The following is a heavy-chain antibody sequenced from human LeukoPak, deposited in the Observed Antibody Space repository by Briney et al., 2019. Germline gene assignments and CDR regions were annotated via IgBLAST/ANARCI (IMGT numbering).Heavy chain of an antibody. J-gene: IGHJ4*02. D-gene: IGHD1-26*01. V-gene: IGHV3-73*01. Sequence: WGSLRLSCAASGFTFSGSAMHWVRQASGKGLEWVGRIRSKANSYATAYAASVKGRFTISRDDSKNTAYLQMNSLKTEDTAVYYCTRHVGATFDTHDYWGQGTLVTVSS. CDR2: IRSKANSYAT. CDR1: GFTFSGSA. CDR3: TRHVGATFDTHDY.